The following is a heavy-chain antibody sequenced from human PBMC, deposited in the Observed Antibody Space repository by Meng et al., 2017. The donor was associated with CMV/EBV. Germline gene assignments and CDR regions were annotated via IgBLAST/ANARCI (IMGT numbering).Heavy chain of an antibody. J-gene: IGHJ4*02. V-gene: IGHV4-59*01. D-gene: IGHD2-2*01. CDR3: ARVVGDVVVPAATQYYFDY. CDR2: IYYWGRT. Sequence: SETLSLTCTVSGGSISSYYWSWIRQPPGKGPEWSGYIYYWGRTNYNPPPKSRVTISVDTSKNQFSLKLSSVTAADTAVYYCARVVGDVVVPAATQYYFDYWGQGTLVTVSS. CDR1: GGSISSYY.